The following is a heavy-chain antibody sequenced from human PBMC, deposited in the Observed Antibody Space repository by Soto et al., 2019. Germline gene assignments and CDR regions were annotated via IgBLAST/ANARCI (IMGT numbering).Heavy chain of an antibody. D-gene: IGHD2-15*01. CDR1: DGSVRSGYW. Sequence: SETLSLTCAVSDGSVRSGYWWSWVRQPPGKGLEWIGSILSSGRTNYNPSLKSRVSMSVDTSKNQFSLGLTSVGAADTAIYFCARVVRCTRSGCYYLAMDVWGQGTTVTVSS. V-gene: IGHV4-61*01. J-gene: IGHJ6*02. CDR2: ILSSGRT. CDR3: ARVVRCTRSGCYYLAMDV.